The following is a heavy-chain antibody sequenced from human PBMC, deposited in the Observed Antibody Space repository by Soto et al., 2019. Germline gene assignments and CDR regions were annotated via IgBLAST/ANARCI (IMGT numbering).Heavy chain of an antibody. Sequence: EVQLVESGGGLVKPGGSLRLSCAAFGFTFSSYTMNWVRQAPGKGLEWVSSISSSSSYIYYADSVKGRFTIARDNAKTSLYLQMNSLRAEDTAVYCWARDRGGDLKAFDIWGQGTMVTVSS. J-gene: IGHJ3*02. D-gene: IGHD3-16*01. CDR3: ARDRGGDLKAFDI. CDR1: GFTFSSYT. V-gene: IGHV3-21*01. CDR2: ISSSSSYI.